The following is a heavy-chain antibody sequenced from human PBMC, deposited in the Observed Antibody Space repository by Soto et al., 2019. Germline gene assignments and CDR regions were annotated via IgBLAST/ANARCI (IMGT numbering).Heavy chain of an antibody. CDR2: IYYSGST. V-gene: IGHV4-59*01. CDR3: ARDRRPSYYDSSGFNEGPNWFDP. Sequence: PSETLSLTCTVSGGSISSYYWSWIRQPPGKGLEWIGYIYYSGSTNYNPSLKSRVTISVDTSKNQFSLKLSSVTAADTAVYYCARDRRPSYYDSSGFNEGPNWFDPWGHGTLVTVSS. D-gene: IGHD3-22*01. CDR1: GGSISSYY. J-gene: IGHJ5*02.